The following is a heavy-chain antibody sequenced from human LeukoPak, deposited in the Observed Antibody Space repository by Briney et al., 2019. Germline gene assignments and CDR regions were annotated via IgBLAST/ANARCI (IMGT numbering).Heavy chain of an antibody. Sequence: GGSLRLSCAVSGFTLSSNYMSWVRQAPGKGLEWASTIYSGGSTHYADSVTGRFTISRDNAKNTLYLQMNRLRAEDTAVYYCARGYHDSWGLGTLVTVSS. D-gene: IGHD3-16*02. V-gene: IGHV3-66*01. J-gene: IGHJ4*02. CDR1: GFTLSSNY. CDR2: IYSGGST. CDR3: ARGYHDS.